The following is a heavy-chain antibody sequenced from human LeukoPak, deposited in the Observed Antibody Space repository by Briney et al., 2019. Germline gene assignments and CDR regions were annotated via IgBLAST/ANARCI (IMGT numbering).Heavy chain of an antibody. V-gene: IGHV3-21*01. CDR3: TRGPSGSYGSS. D-gene: IGHD1-26*01. J-gene: IGHJ5*02. CDR1: GFTFSSYS. CDR2: ISSSSSYI. Sequence: PGGSLRLSCAASGFTFSSYSMNWVRQAPGKGLEWVSSISSSSSYIYYADSVKGRLTISRDNAKNSLYPQMNSLRVEDTAVYYCTRGPSGSYGSSWGQGTLVTVSS.